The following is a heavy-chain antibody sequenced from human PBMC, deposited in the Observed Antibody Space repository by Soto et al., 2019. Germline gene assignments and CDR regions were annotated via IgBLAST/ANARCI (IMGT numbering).Heavy chain of an antibody. J-gene: IGHJ4*02. CDR3: ARDPGITVAARPYYFDY. CDR2: ISYDGSNK. D-gene: IGHD6-6*01. V-gene: IGHV3-30-3*01. Sequence: QVQLVESGGGVVQPGRSLRLSCAASGFTFSSYAMHWVRQAPGKGLEWVAVISYDGSNKYYADSVKGRFTISRDSSKNTLYLQMNSLRAEDTAVYYCARDPGITVAARPYYFDYWGQGTLVTVSS. CDR1: GFTFSSYA.